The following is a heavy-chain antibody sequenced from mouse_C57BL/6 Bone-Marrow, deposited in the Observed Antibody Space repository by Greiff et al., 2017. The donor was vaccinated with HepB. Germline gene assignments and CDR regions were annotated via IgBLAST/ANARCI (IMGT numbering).Heavy chain of an antibody. D-gene: IGHD1-1*01. CDR2: ISSGSSTI. CDR3: ARIYYYGSSYSDWYFDV. J-gene: IGHJ1*03. CDR1: GFTFSDYG. V-gene: IGHV5-17*01. Sequence: EVKLVESGGGLVKPGGSLKLSCAASGFTFSDYGMHWVRQAPEKGLEWVAYISSGSSTIYYADTVKGRFTISRDNAKNTLFLQMTSLRSEDTAMDYCARIYYYGSSYSDWYFDVWGTGTTVTVSS.